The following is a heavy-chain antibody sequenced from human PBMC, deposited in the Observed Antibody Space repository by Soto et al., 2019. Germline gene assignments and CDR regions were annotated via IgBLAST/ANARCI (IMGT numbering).Heavy chain of an antibody. CDR3: AREGNTMIVARF. CDR1: GGTFSSYA. V-gene: IGHV1-69*13. J-gene: IGHJ4*02. Sequence: RASVEVSCKASGGTFSSYAISWVRQAPGQGLEWMGGIIPIFGTANYAQKFQGRVTITADESTSTAYMELSSLRSEDTAVYYCAREGNTMIVARFWGQGTLVTVSS. D-gene: IGHD3-22*01. CDR2: IIPIFGTA.